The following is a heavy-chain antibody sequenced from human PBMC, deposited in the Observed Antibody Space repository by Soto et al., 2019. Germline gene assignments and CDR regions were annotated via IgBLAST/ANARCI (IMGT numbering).Heavy chain of an antibody. CDR2: IYDDGST. V-gene: IGHV4-59*03. CDR3: VSSRSAIYGDAFDV. CDR1: GDSISSYF. J-gene: IGHJ3*01. D-gene: IGHD2-2*01. Sequence: PWETLSLTCSVSGDSISSYFKNWIRQPPGKGPEWIGCIYDDGSTKYNPSLESRVTILLDTSKNEFSLRLRSVTSADTAVYYCVSSRSAIYGDAFDVWGQGTMVTVSS.